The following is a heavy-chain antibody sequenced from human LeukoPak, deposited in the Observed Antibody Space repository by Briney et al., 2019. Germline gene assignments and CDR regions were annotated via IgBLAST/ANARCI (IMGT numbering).Heavy chain of an antibody. D-gene: IGHD1/OR15-1a*01. V-gene: IGHV3-23*01. J-gene: IGHJ4*02. Sequence: GGSLRLSCAASGFTFGAYDMNWVRQAPGKGLEWVSTISYSGGSTYYADPVKGRFSISRDNSRNTLFLQMNSLRAEDTAVYYCAKLGGNTGYWGQGTLVTVSS. CDR3: AKLGGNTGY. CDR2: ISYSGGST. CDR1: GFTFGAYD.